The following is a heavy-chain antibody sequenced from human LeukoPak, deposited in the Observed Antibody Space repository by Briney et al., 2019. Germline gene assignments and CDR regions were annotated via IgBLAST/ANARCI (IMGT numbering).Heavy chain of an antibody. Sequence: SETLSLTCAVYGGSFSGYYWSWIRQPPGKGLEWIGEINHSGSTNYNPSLKSRVTISVDTSKNQFSLKLSSVTGADTAVYYCARGVAARAYGYWGQGTLVTVSS. D-gene: IGHD6-6*01. V-gene: IGHV4-34*01. J-gene: IGHJ4*02. CDR1: GGSFSGYY. CDR2: INHSGST. CDR3: ARGVAARAYGY.